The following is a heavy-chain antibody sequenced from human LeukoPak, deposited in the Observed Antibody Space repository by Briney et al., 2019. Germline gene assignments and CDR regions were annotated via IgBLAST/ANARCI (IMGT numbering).Heavy chain of an antibody. D-gene: IGHD3-16*01. J-gene: IGHJ4*02. CDR2: IWYDGSNK. V-gene: IGHV3-33*01. CDR1: GFTFSSYD. CDR3: ASMGEPGDY. Sequence: PGGSLRLSCAASGFTFSSYDMHWVRQAPGKGLEWVAVIWYDGSNKYYADSVKGRFTISRDNSKNTLYLQMNSLRAEDTAVYYCASMGEPGDYWGQGTLATVSS.